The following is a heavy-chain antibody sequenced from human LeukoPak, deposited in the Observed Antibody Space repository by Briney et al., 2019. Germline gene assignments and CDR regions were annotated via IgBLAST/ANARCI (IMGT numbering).Heavy chain of an antibody. J-gene: IGHJ4*02. V-gene: IGHV1-69*04. CDR3: ARGGVLRFLEWSFDY. CDR2: IIPILGIA. CDR1: GGTFSSYA. Sequence: GSSVKVSCKASGGTFSSYAISWVRQAPGQGLEWMGRIIPILGIANYAQKFQGRVTITADKSTSTAYMELSSLRSEDTAVYYCARGGVLRFLEWSFDYWGQGTLVTVSS. D-gene: IGHD3-3*01.